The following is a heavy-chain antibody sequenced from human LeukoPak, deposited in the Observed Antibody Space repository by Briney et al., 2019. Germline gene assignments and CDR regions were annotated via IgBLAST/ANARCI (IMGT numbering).Heavy chain of an antibody. D-gene: IGHD2-15*01. V-gene: IGHV4-34*01. CDR2: INHSGST. CDR1: GGSFSGYY. J-gene: IGHJ3*02. Sequence: SETLSLTCAVYGGSFSGYYWSRIRQPPGKGLEWIGEINHSGSTNYNPSLKSRVTISVDTSKNQFSLKLSSVTAADTAVYYCARGKIVVVVAAPAFDIWGQGTMVTVSS. CDR3: ARGKIVVVVAAPAFDI.